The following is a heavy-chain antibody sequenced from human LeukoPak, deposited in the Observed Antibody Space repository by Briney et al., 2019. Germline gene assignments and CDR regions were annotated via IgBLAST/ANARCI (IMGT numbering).Heavy chain of an antibody. Sequence: PSETLSLTCTVSGGSISSYYWSWIRQPPGKGLEWIGYIYYSGSTNYNPSLKSRVTISVDTSKNQFSLKLSSVTAADTAEYYCARDSLAWFDPWGQGTLVTVSS. CDR1: GGSISSYY. J-gene: IGHJ5*02. V-gene: IGHV4-59*01. CDR2: IYYSGST. CDR3: ARDSLAWFDP. D-gene: IGHD3-16*01.